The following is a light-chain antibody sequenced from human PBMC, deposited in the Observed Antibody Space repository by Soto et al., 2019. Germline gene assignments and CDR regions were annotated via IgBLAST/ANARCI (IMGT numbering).Light chain of an antibody. J-gene: IGLJ1*01. CDR1: SSDVGGYNY. Sequence: QSALTQPASVSGSPGQSITISCTGTSSDVGGYNYVSWYQHRPGKAPKLLIYDVNSRPSGVSDRFSGSKSGNTASLTISGLQAEDEADYYCSSYTSSSTEVFGTGTKVTVL. CDR3: SSYTSSSTEV. V-gene: IGLV2-14*03. CDR2: DVN.